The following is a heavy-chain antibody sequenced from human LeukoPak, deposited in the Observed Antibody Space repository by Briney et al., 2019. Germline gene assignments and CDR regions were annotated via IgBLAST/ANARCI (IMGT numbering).Heavy chain of an antibody. J-gene: IGHJ5*02. CDR2: IHYNGNT. Sequence: PSETLSLTCTVSGGSISGYYWSWIRQPPGKGLEWIGYIHYNGNTYYSPSLTSRVTISLDTSKNQFSLKLSSVTAADTALYYCARFPWSGAPNSFDPWGQGTLVTVSS. CDR1: GGSISGYY. CDR3: ARFPWSGAPNSFDP. V-gene: IGHV4-59*01. D-gene: IGHD3-3*01.